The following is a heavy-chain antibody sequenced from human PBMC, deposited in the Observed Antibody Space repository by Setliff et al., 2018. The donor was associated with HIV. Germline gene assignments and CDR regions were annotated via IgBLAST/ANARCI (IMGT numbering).Heavy chain of an antibody. J-gene: IGHJ6*02. D-gene: IGHD4-17*01. CDR2: IYHHGTT. V-gene: IGHV4-38-2*01. Sequence: SETLSLTCAVSGYSISSGYYWGWIRQPPGKGLEWIGNIYHHGTTYYYPSLKGRVTISLDTSNNQFSLKVNSVTAADTAIYYCARGGPTVAYGVDVWGQGTTVTVSS. CDR3: ARGGPTVAYGVDV. CDR1: GYSISSGYY.